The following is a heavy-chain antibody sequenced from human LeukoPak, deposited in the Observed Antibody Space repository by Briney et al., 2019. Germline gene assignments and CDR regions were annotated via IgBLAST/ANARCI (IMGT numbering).Heavy chain of an antibody. D-gene: IGHD4-23*01. CDR3: ARYLDYGGNSRVFQH. Sequence: SETLSLTCSVSGDSITGYYWGWVRQPPGKALEWIGNIFYSGSTYYSPSLKSRVTISLDTSRNQFSLKLNSVTAADTAVYYCARYLDYGGNSRVFQHWGQGTLVTVSS. CDR2: IFYSGST. CDR1: GDSITGYY. V-gene: IGHV4-59*12. J-gene: IGHJ1*01.